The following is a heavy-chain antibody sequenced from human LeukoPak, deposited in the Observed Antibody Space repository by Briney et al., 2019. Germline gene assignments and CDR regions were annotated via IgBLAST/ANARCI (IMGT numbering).Heavy chain of an antibody. V-gene: IGHV4-59*01. D-gene: IGHD4-23*01. CDR1: GGSISSYY. CDR3: ARDRVDYGGNPDPYYYYGMDV. CDR2: ISYSGST. Sequence: SETLSLTCTVSGGSISSYYWSWIRQPPGKGLEWIGSISYSGSTNYNPSLKSRVTISVDTSKNQFSLKLSSVTAADTAVYYCARDRVDYGGNPDPYYYYGMDVWGQGTTVTVSS. J-gene: IGHJ6*02.